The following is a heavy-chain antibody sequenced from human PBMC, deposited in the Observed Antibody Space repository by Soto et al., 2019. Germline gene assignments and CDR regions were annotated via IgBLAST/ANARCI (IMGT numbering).Heavy chain of an antibody. D-gene: IGHD6-19*01. Sequence: GASVKVSCKASGYTFTSYGISWVRQAPGQGLEWMGWISGHNGITNYAQKVQGRVTMTTDTSTSTAYMELRSLRSDDTAVYYCAKFDPGYSSGWTFDYWGQGTLVTVSS. CDR2: ISGHNGIT. CDR1: GYTFTSYG. CDR3: AKFDPGYSSGWTFDY. J-gene: IGHJ4*02. V-gene: IGHV1-18*04.